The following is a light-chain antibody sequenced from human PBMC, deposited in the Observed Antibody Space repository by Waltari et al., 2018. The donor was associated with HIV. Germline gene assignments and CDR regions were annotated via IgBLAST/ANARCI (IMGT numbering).Light chain of an antibody. CDR1: SSNIGTNY. V-gene: IGLV1-47*01. CDR2: RNN. CDR3: AAWDDTLTVV. J-gene: IGLJ3*02. Sequence: QSVLPQPPSASGTPGQSVTISCSGTSSNIGTNYVYWYQQFPGTAPKLRISRNNRRPAGVADRFAGYKSGTSASLAISGLRSDDEADYYCAAWDDTLTVVFGGGTKLTVL.